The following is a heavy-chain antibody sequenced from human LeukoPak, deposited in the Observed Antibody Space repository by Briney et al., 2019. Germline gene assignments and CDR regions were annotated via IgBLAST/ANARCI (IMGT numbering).Heavy chain of an antibody. J-gene: IGHJ4*02. V-gene: IGHV3-23*01. CDR2: ISSSGGVT. CDR1: GFTFTRYA. D-gene: IGHD3-10*01. Sequence: GGSLRLSCAASGFTFTRYAMNWVRQAPGKGLEWVSGISSSGGVTYYADSVKGRFTISRDSSKSTLYLQMNSLRAEDTAVYYCALWFGETPRYYFDYWGQGTLVTVSS. CDR3: ALWFGETPRYYFDY.